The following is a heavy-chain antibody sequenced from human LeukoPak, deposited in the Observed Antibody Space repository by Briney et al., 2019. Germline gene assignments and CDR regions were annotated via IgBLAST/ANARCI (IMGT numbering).Heavy chain of an antibody. V-gene: IGHV3-66*02. CDR1: GFTVSSNY. Sequence: GGSLRLSCAASGFTVSSNYMSWVRQAPGKGLEWVSVIYSGGSTYYADSVKGRFTISRDNSKNTPYLQMNSLRAEDTAVYYCARPSFSGWAFDIWGQGTMVTVSS. D-gene: IGHD3-22*01. J-gene: IGHJ3*02. CDR2: IYSGGST. CDR3: ARPSFSGWAFDI.